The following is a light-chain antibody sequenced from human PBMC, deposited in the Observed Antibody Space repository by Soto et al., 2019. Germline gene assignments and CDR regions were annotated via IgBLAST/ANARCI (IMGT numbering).Light chain of an antibody. CDR1: QSVSSSY. Sequence: EIVLTQSPGTLSLSPGERATLSCRASQSVSSSYLAWYQQKPGQAPRLLIYGASSRATGIPDRFSGSGSGTDFTLTISSLQPDDFATYYCQQYSTFLWTFGQGTKVEIK. CDR2: GAS. CDR3: QQYSTFLWT. V-gene: IGKV3-20*01. J-gene: IGKJ1*01.